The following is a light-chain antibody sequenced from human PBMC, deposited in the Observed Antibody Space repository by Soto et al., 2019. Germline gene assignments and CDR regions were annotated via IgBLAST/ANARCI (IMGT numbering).Light chain of an antibody. CDR2: AAS. Sequence: DIQVTQSPSSLSASVGDRVTITCRASQTISIYLPWYQQKPGKAPKLLIYAASRLESGVPSRFSGSASGTDFPLTVSNVQPDDSASYYCQQTFRTMTFGGGTNVEI. CDR3: QQTFRTMT. J-gene: IGKJ4*01. CDR1: QTISIY. V-gene: IGKV1-39*01.